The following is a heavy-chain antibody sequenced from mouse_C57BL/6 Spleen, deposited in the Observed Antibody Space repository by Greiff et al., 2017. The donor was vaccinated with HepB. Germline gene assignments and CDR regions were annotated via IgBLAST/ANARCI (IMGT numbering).Heavy chain of an antibody. CDR2: ISSGGSYT. D-gene: IGHD2-3*01. CDR3: ARQEDYDGDY. CDR1: GFTFSSYG. V-gene: IGHV5-6*01. J-gene: IGHJ2*01. Sequence: EVKLVESGGDLVKPGGSLKLSCAASGFTFSSYGMSWVRQTPDKRLEWVATISSGGSYTYYPDSVKGRFTISRDNAKTTLYLQMSSLKSEDTAMYYCARQEDYDGDYWGQGTTLTVSS.